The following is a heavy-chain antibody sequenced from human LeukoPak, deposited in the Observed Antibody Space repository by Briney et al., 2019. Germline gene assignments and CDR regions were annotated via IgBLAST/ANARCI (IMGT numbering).Heavy chain of an antibody. V-gene: IGHV4-28*01. CDR1: GYSITSSSW. CDR3: ARKENVYYYFDY. Sequence: SETLSLTCAVSGYSITSSSWWGWIRQPPGKGLEWIGYIYHSGTTYYNLSLQSRVTMSVDTSKNQFSLKLSSVTAVDTAVYYCARKENVYYYFDYWGQVTLVTVSS. J-gene: IGHJ4*02. D-gene: IGHD3-10*01. CDR2: IYHSGTT.